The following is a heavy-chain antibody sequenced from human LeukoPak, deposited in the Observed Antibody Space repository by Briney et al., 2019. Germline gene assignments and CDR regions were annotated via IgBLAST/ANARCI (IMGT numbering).Heavy chain of an antibody. CDR1: GGTFSSYA. Sequence: SVTASCKASGGTFSSYAISWVRQAPGQGLEWMGGIIPIFGTANYAQKFQGRVTITADESTSTAYMELSSLRSEDTAVYYCARVKGEQQTSFDYWGQGTLVTVSS. CDR2: IIPIFGTA. D-gene: IGHD6-13*01. J-gene: IGHJ4*02. V-gene: IGHV1-69*13. CDR3: ARVKGEQQTSFDY.